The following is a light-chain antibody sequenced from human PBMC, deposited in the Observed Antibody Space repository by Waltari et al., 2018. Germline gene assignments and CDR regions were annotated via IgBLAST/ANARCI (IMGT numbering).Light chain of an antibody. Sequence: DIQMTQFPSSVSASVGDRVTITCQASQGISSWLDWYQQKPGKAPKLLIYAASLLQSGVPSRFSGSGSGTDFSLTISSLQPEDFATYYCQQSNSFPWTFGQGTKVEIK. V-gene: IGKV1-12*01. J-gene: IGKJ1*01. CDR3: QQSNSFPWT. CDR1: QGISSW. CDR2: AAS.